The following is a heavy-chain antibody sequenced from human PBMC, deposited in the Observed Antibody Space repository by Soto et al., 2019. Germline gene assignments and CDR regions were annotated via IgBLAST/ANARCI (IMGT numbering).Heavy chain of an antibody. V-gene: IGHV6-1*01. J-gene: IGHJ4*02. Sequence: PSQTLSLTCAISGDSVSSNSAAWNWIRQSPSRGLEWLGRTYYNSTWYTDYAVSVKSRMTINADTSKNHFSLNLNSVTPEDTALYYYARNYYGSGSYYSSFDYWGQGTLVTVSS. CDR2: TYYNSTWYT. CDR3: ARNYYGSGSYYSSFDY. CDR1: GDSVSSNSAA. D-gene: IGHD3-10*01.